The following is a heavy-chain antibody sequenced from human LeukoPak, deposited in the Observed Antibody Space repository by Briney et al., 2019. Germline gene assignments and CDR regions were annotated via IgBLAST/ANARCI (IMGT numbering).Heavy chain of an antibody. Sequence: PGGSLRLSCAASGFNFTNYNMNWVRQAPGKGLEWVSSIHSSSGSIYYADSLKGRFTISRDNAKNSLYLQMNSLRAEDTAVYYCARDWGGWTWYFDYWGQGTLVTVSS. CDR3: ARDWGGWTWYFDY. D-gene: IGHD3-16*01. CDR1: GFNFTNYN. V-gene: IGHV3-21*01. CDR2: IHSSSGSI. J-gene: IGHJ4*02.